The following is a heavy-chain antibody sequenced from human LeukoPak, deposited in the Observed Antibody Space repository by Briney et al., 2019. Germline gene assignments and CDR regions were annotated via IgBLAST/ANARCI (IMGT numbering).Heavy chain of an antibody. CDR1: GFTFSSYW. Sequence: PGGSLRLSCAASGFTFSSYWMSWVRQAPGKGLEWVANIKQDGSERYYVDSVKGRFTISRDNAKNSLYLQMNSLRAEDTAVYYCAVIRVSDYETFYFNYWGQGTLVTVSS. V-gene: IGHV3-7*01. J-gene: IGHJ4*02. D-gene: IGHD5-12*01. CDR3: AVIRVSDYETFYFNY. CDR2: IKQDGSER.